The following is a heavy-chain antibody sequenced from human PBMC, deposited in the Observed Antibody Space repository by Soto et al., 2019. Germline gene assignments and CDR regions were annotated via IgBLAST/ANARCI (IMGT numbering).Heavy chain of an antibody. D-gene: IGHD2-2*01. Sequence: EVQLVESGGGLVQPGGSLRLSCAASGFTFSSYWMSWVRQAPGKGLEWVANIKQDGSEKYYVDSVKGGFTIFRDNAKNSLYLKMNSLRAEDTAMYFCASLALQDIVVVPAATNKYYYYMDVWGKGTTVTVSS. CDR3: ASLALQDIVVVPAATNKYYYYMDV. J-gene: IGHJ6*03. CDR2: IKQDGSEK. V-gene: IGHV3-7*01. CDR1: GFTFSSYW.